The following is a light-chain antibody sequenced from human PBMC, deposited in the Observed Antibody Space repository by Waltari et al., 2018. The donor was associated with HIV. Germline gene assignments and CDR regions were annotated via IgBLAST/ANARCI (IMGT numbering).Light chain of an antibody. CDR3: SSYAGSNIWV. CDR2: EVS. V-gene: IGLV2-8*01. J-gene: IGLJ3*02. Sequence: QSALTQPPSASGSPGQSVTISCTGTSSDVGAYNYVCWHQQYPGKAPKLMIYEVSKRPSGVPDRFSGSKSGNTASLTVSGLQAEDEADYYCSSYAGSNIWVFGGGTKLTV. CDR1: SSDVGAYNY.